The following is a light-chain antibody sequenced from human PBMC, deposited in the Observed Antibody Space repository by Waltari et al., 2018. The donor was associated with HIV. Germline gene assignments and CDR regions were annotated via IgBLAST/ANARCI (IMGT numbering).Light chain of an antibody. CDR3: QQYDTYPPT. V-gene: IGKV1-16*01. CDR2: SSS. CDR1: QGIGSH. J-gene: IGKJ2*01. Sequence: DIQMTQSPSSASASIGDRVTITCRASQGIGSHVAWFQQKPGQAPTSLIYSSSRLQSGVSTRFSGGGSGTEFTLTIDSLQSEDFGNYFCQQYDTYPPTFAQGT.